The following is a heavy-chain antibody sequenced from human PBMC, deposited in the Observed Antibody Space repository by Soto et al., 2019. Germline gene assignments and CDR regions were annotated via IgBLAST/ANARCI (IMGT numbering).Heavy chain of an antibody. CDR1: GYSFTSYW. CDR2: IYPGDSDT. J-gene: IGHJ6*02. D-gene: IGHD2-2*02. Sequence: GESLKISCKGSGYSFTSYWIGWVRQMPGKGLEWMGIIYPGDSDTRYSPSFQGQVTISADKSISTAYLQWSSLKASDTAMYYCARQVGYCSSTSCYTSSGMGVWGQGTTVTVYS. V-gene: IGHV5-51*01. CDR3: ARQVGYCSSTSCYTSSGMGV.